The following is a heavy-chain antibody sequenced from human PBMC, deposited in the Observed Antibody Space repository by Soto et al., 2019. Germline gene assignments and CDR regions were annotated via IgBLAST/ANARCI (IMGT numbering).Heavy chain of an antibody. J-gene: IGHJ4*02. V-gene: IGHV3-23*01. CDR2: ISDSGDRT. CDR3: AKDLGARGVGATLDD. D-gene: IGHD1-26*01. CDR1: GFTFSSYA. Sequence: EVQLLESGGGLVQPGGSLRLSCAASGFTFSSYAMSWVRQAPGKGLEWVSGISDSGDRTYNADSVKGRFTISRDNSKHTLYLQMNRLRAEDTAGYYCAKDLGARGVGATLDDWGQGTLVTVSS.